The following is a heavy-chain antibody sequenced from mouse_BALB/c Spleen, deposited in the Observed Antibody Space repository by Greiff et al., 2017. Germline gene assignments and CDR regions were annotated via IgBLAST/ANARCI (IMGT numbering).Heavy chain of an antibody. V-gene: IGHV1-5*01. CDR2: IYPGNSDT. Sequence: LQQSGTVLARPGASVKMSCKASGYSFTSYWMHWVKQRPGQGLEWIGAIYPGNSDTSYNQKFKGKAKLTAVTSASTAYMELSSLTNEDSAVYYCASPLYDGSAWFAYWGQGTLVTVSA. J-gene: IGHJ3*01. D-gene: IGHD2-3*01. CDR3: ASPLYDGSAWFAY. CDR1: GYSFTSYW.